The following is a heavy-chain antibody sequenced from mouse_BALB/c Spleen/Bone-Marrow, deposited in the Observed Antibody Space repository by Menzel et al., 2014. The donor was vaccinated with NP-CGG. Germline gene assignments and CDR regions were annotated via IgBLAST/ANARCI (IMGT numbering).Heavy chain of an antibody. CDR3: ARDYGYVDAMIY. J-gene: IGHJ4*01. CDR1: GYTFNDYY. CDR2: IYPGRGTT. D-gene: IGHD1-2*01. V-gene: IGHV1-84*02. Sequence: QVELQRSGPKLGQSGASVKISCKASGYTFNDYYINWVKQKPGQGLEWIGWIYPGRGTTKYNENFKGKATLTVDTSSSTANIQLSRLTSEDTAVYFCARDYGYVDAMIYFGQGTSATVSS.